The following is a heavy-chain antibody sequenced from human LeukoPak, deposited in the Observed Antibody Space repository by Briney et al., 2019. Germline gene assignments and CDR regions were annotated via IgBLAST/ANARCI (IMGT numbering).Heavy chain of an antibody. CDR3: ARGRIIRGYFDY. J-gene: IGHJ4*02. Sequence: PGGSLRLSCAASGFTFSTYAMHWVRQAPGKGLEYVSAITGNGDTTSYANSVKGRFTISRDNAKNSLYLQMNSLRAEDTALYYCARGRIIRGYFDYWGQGTLVTVSS. CDR2: ITGNGDTT. CDR1: GFTFSTYA. D-gene: IGHD2/OR15-2a*01. V-gene: IGHV3-64*01.